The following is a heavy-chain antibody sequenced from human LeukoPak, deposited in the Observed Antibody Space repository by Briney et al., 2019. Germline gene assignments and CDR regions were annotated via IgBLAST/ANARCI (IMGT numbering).Heavy chain of an antibody. CDR2: IYPGDSDT. Sequence: GESLKISCKGSGYSFTSYWIGWVRQMPGKGLEWMGIIYPGDSDTTYSPSFQGQVTISVDKSISTAYLQWSSLKASDTAMYYCARLVRRFIAVAGEIDYWGQGTLVTVSS. D-gene: IGHD6-19*01. V-gene: IGHV5-51*01. J-gene: IGHJ4*02. CDR1: GYSFTSYW. CDR3: ARLVRRFIAVAGEIDY.